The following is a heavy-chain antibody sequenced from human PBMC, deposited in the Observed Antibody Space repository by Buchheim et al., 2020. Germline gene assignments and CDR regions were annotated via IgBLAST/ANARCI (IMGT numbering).Heavy chain of an antibody. D-gene: IGHD6-13*01. CDR2: ISSSGSTI. J-gene: IGHJ6*02. CDR1: GFNFNNYN. V-gene: IGHV3-48*04. CDR3: ARIPYSSSWYSDHYYYGMDV. Sequence: EVLLVESGGGLGRPGGSLRLSCAASGFNFNNYNMNWVRQGPGKGLEWVSYISSSGSTIYYADSVKGRFTISRDNAKNSLYLQMNSLRAEDTAVYYCARIPYSSSWYSDHYYYGMDVWGQGTT.